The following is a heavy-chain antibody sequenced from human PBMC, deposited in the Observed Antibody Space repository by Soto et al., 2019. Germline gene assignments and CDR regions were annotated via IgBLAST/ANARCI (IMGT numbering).Heavy chain of an antibody. Sequence: QVQMVQSGPEVKKPGASVKVSCKTSGYTFTSYGVAWVRQAPGQGLEWMGWISTSKGDTTYAQKFQGRVTMTPDTSTSTAYMELRSLRFDDTAVYYCATRSPAFDFWGQGTLVTVSS. V-gene: IGHV1-18*01. CDR1: GYTFTSYG. CDR3: ATRSPAFDF. J-gene: IGHJ4*02. CDR2: ISTSKGDT.